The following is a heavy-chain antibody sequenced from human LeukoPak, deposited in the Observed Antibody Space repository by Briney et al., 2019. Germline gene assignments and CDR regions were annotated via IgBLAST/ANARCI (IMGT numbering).Heavy chain of an antibody. CDR1: GGSISNTNYY. CDR2: IYYTGTT. Sequence: PSETLSLTCTVSGGSISNTNYYWAWIRQPPGRGLEWIGSIYYTGTTFDNPSLKSRVTPSVDTSKNQFSLKLSSVTAADTAVYYCARGRYYSSSSKAFDIWGQGTMVTVSS. J-gene: IGHJ3*02. CDR3: ARGRYYSSSSKAFDI. D-gene: IGHD6-13*01. V-gene: IGHV4-39*07.